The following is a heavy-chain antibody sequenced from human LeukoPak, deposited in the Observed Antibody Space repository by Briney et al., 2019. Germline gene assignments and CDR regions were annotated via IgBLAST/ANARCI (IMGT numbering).Heavy chain of an antibody. V-gene: IGHV1-2*02. Sequence: ASVKVSCKASGYTFTGYYIHWVRQAPGQGFEWMGWINPNSGGPNYAQKFQGRVTMTRDTSISTAYMEMSRLRSDDMAVYYCARDVSAGGTNWFDPWGQGTLVTVSS. D-gene: IGHD3-16*01. CDR1: GYTFTGYY. J-gene: IGHJ5*02. CDR2: INPNSGGP. CDR3: ARDVSAGGTNWFDP.